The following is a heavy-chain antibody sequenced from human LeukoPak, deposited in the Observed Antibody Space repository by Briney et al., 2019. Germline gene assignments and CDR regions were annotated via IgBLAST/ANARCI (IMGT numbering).Heavy chain of an antibody. D-gene: IGHD3-22*01. CDR2: INPSGGST. CDR3: ARGHDSSGLNWYFDL. Sequence: ASVKVSCKASGYTFTSYYMLWVRQAPGQGLECMGIINPSGGSTSYAQKFQGRVTMTRDASTSTVYMELSSLRSEDTAVYYCARGHDSSGLNWYFDLWGRGTLVTVSS. CDR1: GYTFTSYY. V-gene: IGHV1-46*01. J-gene: IGHJ2*01.